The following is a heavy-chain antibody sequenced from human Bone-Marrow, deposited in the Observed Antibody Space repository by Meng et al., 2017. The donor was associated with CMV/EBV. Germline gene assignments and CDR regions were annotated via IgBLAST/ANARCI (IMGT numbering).Heavy chain of an antibody. J-gene: IGHJ4*02. V-gene: IGHV6-1*01. CDR3: ARAPSNSGWDYFDY. D-gene: IGHD6-19*01. Sequence: YSVSSNSAAWNWIRQSPSRGLEWLGNTYYRSKWNNDYALSVKSRITINPDTSKNPFSLQLDSVTPEDTAVYYCARAPSNSGWDYFDYWGQGVLVTVSS. CDR1: YSVSSNSAA. CDR2: TYYRSKWNN.